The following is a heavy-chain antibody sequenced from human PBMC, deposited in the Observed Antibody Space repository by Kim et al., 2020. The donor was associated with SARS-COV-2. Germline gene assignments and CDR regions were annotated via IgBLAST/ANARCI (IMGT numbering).Heavy chain of an antibody. J-gene: IGHJ6*02. D-gene: IGHD6-13*01. CDR3: ARGGSSSWYNYYYYGMDV. Sequence: GGSLRLSCAASGFTVSSNYMSWVRQAPGKGLEWVSVIYSGGSTYYADSVKGRFTISRDNSKNTLYLQMNSLRAEDTAVYYCARGGSSSWYNYYYYGMDVWGQGTMVTVSS. CDR1: GFTVSSNY. CDR2: IYSGGST. V-gene: IGHV3-53*01.